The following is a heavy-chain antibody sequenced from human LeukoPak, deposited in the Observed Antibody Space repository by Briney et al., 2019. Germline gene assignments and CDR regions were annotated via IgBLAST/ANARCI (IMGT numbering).Heavy chain of an antibody. D-gene: IGHD2-2*01. CDR3: AKDPLYCSSTSCPPGWFDP. V-gene: IGHV3-23*01. Sequence: GGSLRLSCAASGFTVSSNYMSWVRQAPGKGLEWVSAISGSGGSTYYADSVKGRFTISRDNSKNTLYLQMNSLRAEDTAVYYCAKDPLYCSSTSCPPGWFDPWGQGTLVTVSS. J-gene: IGHJ5*02. CDR1: GFTVSSNY. CDR2: ISGSGGST.